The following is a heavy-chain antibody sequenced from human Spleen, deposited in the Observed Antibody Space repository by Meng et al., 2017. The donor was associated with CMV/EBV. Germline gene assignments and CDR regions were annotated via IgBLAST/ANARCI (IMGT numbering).Heavy chain of an antibody. CDR3: ARFYSSGPGMLDY. V-gene: IGHV4-39*07. CDR1: GGSISSESYY. CDR2: IFYSGST. D-gene: IGHD6-19*01. J-gene: IGHJ4*02. Sequence: SETLSLTCTVSGGSISSESYYWVWIRQPPGKGLEWIGSIFYSGSTNYNPSLKSRVTMSLDTSKNQFSLKLYSVTAADTAVYYCARFYSSGPGMLDYWGQGTLVTVSS.